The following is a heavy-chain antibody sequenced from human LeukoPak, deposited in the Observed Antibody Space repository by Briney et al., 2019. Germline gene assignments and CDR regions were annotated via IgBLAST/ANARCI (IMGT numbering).Heavy chain of an antibody. CDR2: ITPLFGTA. J-gene: IGHJ3*02. CDR1: GGTFSKYA. Sequence: SVNVSCKASGGTFSKYAISWVRQRPGQGLEWMGGITPLFGTANYAQKFQGRVTITADESASTAYMELSSLRSEDTAVYYCARDPDDRSGLDAFETWGQGTKVTVS. CDR3: ARDPDDRSGLDAFET. D-gene: IGHD3-22*01. V-gene: IGHV1-69*13.